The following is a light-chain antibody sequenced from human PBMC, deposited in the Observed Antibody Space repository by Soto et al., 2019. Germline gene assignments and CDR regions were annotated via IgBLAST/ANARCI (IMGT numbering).Light chain of an antibody. CDR1: QRISNN. J-gene: IGKJ4*01. Sequence: EIVMTQSPATLSVSPGERATLSCRASQRISNNLAWYQQKPCQAPRLLLYHASTQANGIPARFSGSGSGSALTITFGSVQTEDFEVSYCQKYNERPLNFGRGTNVEIK. CDR3: QKYNERPLN. V-gene: IGKV3-15*01. CDR2: HAS.